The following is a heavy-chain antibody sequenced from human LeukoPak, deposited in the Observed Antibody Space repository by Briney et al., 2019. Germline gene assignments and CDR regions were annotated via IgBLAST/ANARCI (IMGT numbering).Heavy chain of an antibody. CDR3: ARLLYSYDSSGLGTGYFDY. Sequence: SETLSLTCTVSGGSISSYYWSWVRQPPGKGLEWIGDIYYSGSTNYNPSLKSRVPISVDTSKNQFSLQLSSVPAADTPVYYCARLLYSYDSSGLGTGYFDYWGQGTPVTVSS. J-gene: IGHJ4*02. V-gene: IGHV4-59*08. CDR1: GGSISSYY. D-gene: IGHD3-22*01. CDR2: IYYSGST.